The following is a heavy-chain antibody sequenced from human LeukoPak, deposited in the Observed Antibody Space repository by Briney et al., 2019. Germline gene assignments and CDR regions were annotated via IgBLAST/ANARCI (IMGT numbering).Heavy chain of an antibody. CDR3: AVGRYCSSTNCPSTYYYYYMDV. Sequence: GESLKISCKGSGYSFISYWIGWVRQMPGKGLEWMGIIYPGDSDTRYSPSFQGQVTISADKSISTAYLQWSSLKASDTAMYYCAVGRYCSSTNCPSTYYYYYMDVWGKGTTVTVSS. CDR2: IYPGDSDT. J-gene: IGHJ6*03. V-gene: IGHV5-51*01. CDR1: GYSFISYW. D-gene: IGHD2-2*01.